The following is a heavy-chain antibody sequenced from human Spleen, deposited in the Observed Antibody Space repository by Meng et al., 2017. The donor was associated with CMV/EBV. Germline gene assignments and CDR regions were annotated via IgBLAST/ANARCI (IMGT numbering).Heavy chain of an antibody. CDR3: ARERVTVIRGVPAY. CDR2: INPYSGAT. V-gene: IGHV1-2*02. J-gene: IGHJ4*02. CDR1: GFTFSDSS. D-gene: IGHD3-10*01. Sequence: ASGFTFSDSSMPWVRQAPGQGLEWMGWINPYSGATYYAQKFQGRVTMTRDTSIGTAYMELSSLRFDDTAVYYCARERVTVIRGVPAYWGQGTLVTVSS.